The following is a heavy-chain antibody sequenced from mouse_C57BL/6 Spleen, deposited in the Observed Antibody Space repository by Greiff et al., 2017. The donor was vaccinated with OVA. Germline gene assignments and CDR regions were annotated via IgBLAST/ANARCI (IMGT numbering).Heavy chain of an antibody. J-gene: IGHJ3*01. V-gene: IGHV1-26*01. CDR3: ARELLFAD. CDR2: INPNNGGT. Sequence: EVQLQQSGPELVKPGASVKISCKASGYTFTDYYMNWVRQSHGKSLEWIGDINPNNGGTSYNQKFKGKATLTVDKSSSTAYMELRSLTSEDSAVYYCARELLFADWGQGTLVTVSA. CDR1: GYTFTDYY.